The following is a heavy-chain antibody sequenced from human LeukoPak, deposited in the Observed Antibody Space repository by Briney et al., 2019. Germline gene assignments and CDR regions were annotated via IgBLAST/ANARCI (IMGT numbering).Heavy chain of an antibody. D-gene: IGHD3-10*01. CDR3: AKDVDGSGSQNWFDP. J-gene: IGHJ5*02. CDR1: GFTFSSYG. Sequence: GGSLRLSCAASGFTFSSYGMHWVRQAPGKGLEWVAVISYDGSNKYYADSVKGRFTISRDNSKNTLYLRMNSLRAEDTAVYYCAKDVDGSGSQNWFDPWGQGTLVTVSS. V-gene: IGHV3-30*18. CDR2: ISYDGSNK.